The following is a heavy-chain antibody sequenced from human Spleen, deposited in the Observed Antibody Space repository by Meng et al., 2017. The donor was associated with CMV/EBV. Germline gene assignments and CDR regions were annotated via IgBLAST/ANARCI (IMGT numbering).Heavy chain of an antibody. V-gene: IGHV4-34*01. D-gene: IGHD6-13*01. Sequence: HVQVQQWGAGLLKPSETLSLTCAVYGGSFSGYYWSWIRQPPGKGLEWIGEINHSGSTNYNPSLKSRVTVSVDTSKNQFSLKLSSVTAADTAVYYCARDSWFQEGFDYWGQGTLVTVSS. CDR1: GGSFSGYY. CDR3: ARDSWFQEGFDY. J-gene: IGHJ4*02. CDR2: INHSGST.